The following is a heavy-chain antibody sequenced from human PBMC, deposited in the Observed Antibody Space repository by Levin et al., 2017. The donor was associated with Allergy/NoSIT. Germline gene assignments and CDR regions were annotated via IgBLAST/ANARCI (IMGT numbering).Heavy chain of an antibody. CDR2: IYYSGST. Sequence: LRLSCTVSGGSISSGGYYWSWIRQHPGKGLEWIGYIYYSGSTYYNPSLKSRVTISVDTSKNQFSLKLSSVTAADTAVYYCASDHCSSTSCYRGAMGVHAFDIWGQGTMVTVSS. CDR3: ASDHCSSTSCYRGAMGVHAFDI. J-gene: IGHJ3*02. V-gene: IGHV4-31*03. CDR1: GGSISSGGYY. D-gene: IGHD2-2*01.